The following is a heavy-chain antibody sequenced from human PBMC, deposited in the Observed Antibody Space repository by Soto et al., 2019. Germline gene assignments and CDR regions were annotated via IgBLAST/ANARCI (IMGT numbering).Heavy chain of an antibody. CDR1: GFTFXXYA. J-gene: IGHJ5*01. Sequence: EVHLLESGGGLVQPGGSLXLSCTASGFTFXXYAMTWVXQAPGRGLEGVSGITASGGRTFYADSVKGRFTISRDNSRSTLYLQMNSLRAEDTAVYYCAKDTRYADYVRWFDSWGQGTLVTVSS. CDR2: ITASGGRT. V-gene: IGHV3-23*01. CDR3: AKDTRYADYVRWFDS. D-gene: IGHD4-17*01.